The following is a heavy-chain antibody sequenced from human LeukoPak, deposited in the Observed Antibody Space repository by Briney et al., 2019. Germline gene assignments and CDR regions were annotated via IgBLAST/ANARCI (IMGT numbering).Heavy chain of an antibody. CDR2: INHSGST. Sequence: SETLSLTCTVSGGSISSYYWSWIRQPPGKGLEWIGEINHSGSTNYNPSLKSRVTISVDTSKNQFSLKLSSVTAADTAVYYCAGNLGRGADYWGQGTLVTGSS. J-gene: IGHJ4*02. V-gene: IGHV4-34*01. D-gene: IGHD3-10*01. CDR1: GGSISSYY. CDR3: AGNLGRGADY.